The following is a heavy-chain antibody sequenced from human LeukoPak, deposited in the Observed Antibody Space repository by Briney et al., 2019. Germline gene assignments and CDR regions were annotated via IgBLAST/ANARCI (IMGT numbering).Heavy chain of an antibody. V-gene: IGHV3-53*01. D-gene: IGHD3-3*01. J-gene: IGHJ4*02. CDR1: GFTVSSHF. Sequence: PGGSLRLSCAASGFTVSSHFMSWVRQAPGTGLEWVSVLKGRFTISRDNSKNTLYLQMDSLRTEDTAVYYCTRELLYHYYEYWGQGTLVTVSS. CDR3: TRELLYHYYEY.